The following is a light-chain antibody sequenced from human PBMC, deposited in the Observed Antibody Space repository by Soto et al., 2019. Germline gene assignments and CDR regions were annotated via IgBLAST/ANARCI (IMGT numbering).Light chain of an antibody. CDR3: SSYSISTAYL. CDR1: SSNVGSYKL. CDR2: EVN. V-gene: IGLV2-14*02. Sequence: QSALTQPASVSGSPGQSITISCTGTSSNVGSYKLVSWYQLHPGKAPKLMVFEVNNRPSGVSYRFSGSKSGNTASLTISGLQAEDEADYFCSSYSISTAYLFGTGTKVTVL. J-gene: IGLJ1*01.